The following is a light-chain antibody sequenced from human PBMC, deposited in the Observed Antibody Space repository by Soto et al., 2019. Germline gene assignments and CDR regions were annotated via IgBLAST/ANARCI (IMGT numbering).Light chain of an antibody. CDR3: QQYKSWPPLT. V-gene: IGKV3-15*01. CDR1: QSISDN. J-gene: IGKJ4*01. Sequence: DIVMTQSPAILSVSLGERATLSCLASQSISDNLALYQQRSGQAPRLLIYGASTRATGVPARFSGSGSGTEFTLTISSLQSDDFAIYYCQQYKSWPPLTFGGGTKVE. CDR2: GAS.